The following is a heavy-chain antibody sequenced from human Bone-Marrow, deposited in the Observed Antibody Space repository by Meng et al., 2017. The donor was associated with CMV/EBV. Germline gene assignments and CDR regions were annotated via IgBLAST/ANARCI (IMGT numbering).Heavy chain of an antibody. Sequence: ASVKVSCKASGYTFTGYYMHWVRQAPGQGLEWMGWINPNSGGTNYAQKFQGRVTMTRDTSISTAYMELSRLRSDDTAVYYCARHGEIASRPLRPFYYYYYGMDVWGQGTSVTVSS. D-gene: IGHD6-6*01. CDR3: ARHGEIASRPLRPFYYYYYGMDV. CDR2: INPNSGGT. J-gene: IGHJ6*02. V-gene: IGHV1-2*02. CDR1: GYTFTGYY.